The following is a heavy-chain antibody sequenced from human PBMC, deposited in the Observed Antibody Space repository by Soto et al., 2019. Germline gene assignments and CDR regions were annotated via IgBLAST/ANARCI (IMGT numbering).Heavy chain of an antibody. CDR2: IYPSDSDT. Sequence: GESLKISCKGSGYSFTSYWIGWVRQMPGKGLEWMGLIYPSDSDTTYSPSFQGQVTISADKSISTAYLQWGSLKASDTAMYYCARGRWLQASGYYFDYWGQGTLVTV. CDR3: ARGRWLQASGYYFDY. J-gene: IGHJ4*02. V-gene: IGHV5-51*01. D-gene: IGHD5-12*01. CDR1: GYSFTSYW.